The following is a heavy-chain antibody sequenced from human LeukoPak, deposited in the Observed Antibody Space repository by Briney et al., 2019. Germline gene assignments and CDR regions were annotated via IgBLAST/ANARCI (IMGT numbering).Heavy chain of an antibody. CDR2: ISSSSNFI. D-gene: IGHD4-17*01. CDR3: ARAISDYDASDI. V-gene: IGHV3-21*01. Sequence: PGGSLRLSCAASGFXFSSYSINWVRQAPGKGLEWVSSISSSSNFIYYADSVKGRFTISRDNAKNSLYLQMNSLRAEDTAVYYCARAISDYDASDIWGQGTMVTVSS. J-gene: IGHJ3*02. CDR1: GFXFSSYS.